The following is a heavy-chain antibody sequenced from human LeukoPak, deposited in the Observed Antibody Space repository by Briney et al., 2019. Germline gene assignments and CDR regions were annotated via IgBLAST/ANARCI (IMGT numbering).Heavy chain of an antibody. J-gene: IGHJ4*02. CDR1: GFTVSSNY. CDR2: IYSGGST. Sequence: PGGSLRLSCAASGFTVSSNYMSWVRQAPGKGLEWVSVIYSGGSTYYADSVKGRFTISRDNSKNTLYLQMSSLRAEDSAIFYCTKGSASGRPYYFDYWGQGILVTVSS. D-gene: IGHD2-15*01. CDR3: TKGSASGRPYYFDY. V-gene: IGHV3-53*01.